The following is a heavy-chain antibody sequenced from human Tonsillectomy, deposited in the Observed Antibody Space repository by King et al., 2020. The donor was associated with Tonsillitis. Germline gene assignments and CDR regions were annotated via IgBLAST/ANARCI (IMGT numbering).Heavy chain of an antibody. CDR2: INPHSGGT. Sequence: QLVQSGAEVKKPGTSVKVSCEASGYTFTGYYMHWVRQAPGQGPEWMGWINPHSGGTKYAQKFQGRVTMTRDTSISTAYMELSRLRSDDTAVYYCARALSVFGYEIHPDSWGQGTLVTVSS. D-gene: IGHD5-18*01. CDR1: GYTFTGYY. CDR3: ARALSVFGYEIHPDS. V-gene: IGHV1-2*02. J-gene: IGHJ4*02.